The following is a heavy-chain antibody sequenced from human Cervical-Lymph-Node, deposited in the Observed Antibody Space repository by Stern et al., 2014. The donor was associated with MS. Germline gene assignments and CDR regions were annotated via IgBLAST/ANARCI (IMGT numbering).Heavy chain of an antibody. CDR2: ISSSGDYT. CDR1: TFTFSSYG. J-gene: IGHJ3*02. D-gene: IGHD4-17*01. V-gene: IGHV3-23*04. CDR3: ARDIRRDNGGYAGCDGFEI. Sequence: EVQLVESGGGLVQPGESLRLSCAASTFTFSSYGMNWVRQAPGKGPERVSAISSSGDYTYYADPVKGRFTISRDNSKNTLYLQMNSLSAEDTAVYFCARDIRRDNGGYAGCDGFEIWGQGTMVIVSS.